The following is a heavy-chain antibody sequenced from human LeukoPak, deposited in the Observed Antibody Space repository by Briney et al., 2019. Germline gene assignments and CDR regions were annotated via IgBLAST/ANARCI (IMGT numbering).Heavy chain of an antibody. Sequence: KPSETLSLTCTVSGGSIGNAAYHWGWIRQPPGKGLEWIGSLYYTGITYYNPSLKSRVTISADTSKNQFSLKVTSVTAADTAVYYCARLINGSPGDYWGQGTLVTVSS. CDR2: LYYTGIT. CDR3: ARLINGSPGDY. CDR1: GGSIGNAAYH. D-gene: IGHD1-26*01. J-gene: IGHJ4*02. V-gene: IGHV4-39*01.